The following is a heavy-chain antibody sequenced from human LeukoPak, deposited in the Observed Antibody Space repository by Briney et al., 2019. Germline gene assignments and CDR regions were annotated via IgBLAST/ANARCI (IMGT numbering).Heavy chain of an antibody. CDR2: IGGSGGST. Sequence: GGSLRLSCAASGFIFSSYAMSWVRQAPGKGLEWVSAIGGSGGSTYYADSVKGRFTISRDNSRNTLYLQMNSLRAEDTAVYYCAKVPVSSDAFDIWGQGTMVTVSS. V-gene: IGHV3-23*01. CDR1: GFIFSSYA. CDR3: AKVPVSSDAFDI. J-gene: IGHJ3*02.